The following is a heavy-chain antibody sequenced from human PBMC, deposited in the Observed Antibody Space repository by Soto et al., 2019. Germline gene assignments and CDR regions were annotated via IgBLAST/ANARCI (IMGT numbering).Heavy chain of an antibody. Sequence: QVQLQESGPGLVKPSGTLSLTSAVSGGSISSSNWWSWVRQPPGKGLEWIGEIYHSGSTNYNPSLKSRVTISVDKSKNQFSLKLSSVTAADTAVYYCATRIAAAETNDWYFDLWGRGTLVTVSS. J-gene: IGHJ2*01. CDR3: ATRIAAAETNDWYFDL. CDR1: GGSISSSNW. CDR2: IYHSGST. D-gene: IGHD6-13*01. V-gene: IGHV4-4*02.